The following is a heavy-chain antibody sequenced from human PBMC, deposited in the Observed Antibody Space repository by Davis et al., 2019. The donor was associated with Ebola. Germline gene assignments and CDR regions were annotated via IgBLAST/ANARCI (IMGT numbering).Heavy chain of an antibody. CDR3: ARGHNYAHEN. Sequence: ASVKVSCKASGYTFTGYNMHWVRQPPGKGLEWLGRVILKSGATNYAQQFQGRVTMTRDTSISTVYMELSSLRYDDTADYYCARGHNYAHENWGQGTLVTVSS. CDR2: VILKSGAT. V-gene: IGHV1-2*06. D-gene: IGHD4-11*01. CDR1: GYTFTGYN. J-gene: IGHJ4*02.